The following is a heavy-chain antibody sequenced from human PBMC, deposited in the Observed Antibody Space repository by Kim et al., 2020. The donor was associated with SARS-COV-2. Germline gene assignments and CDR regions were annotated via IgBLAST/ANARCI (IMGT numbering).Heavy chain of an antibody. CDR3: ARVLQRAHKKTINKYYFDY. CDR2: INHSGST. Sequence: SETLSLTCAVYGGSFSGYYWSWIRQPPGKGLEWIGEINHSGSTNYNPSLKSRVTISVDTSKNQFSLKLSSVTAADTAVYYCARVLQRAHKKTINKYYFDYWGQGTLVTVSS. J-gene: IGHJ4*02. V-gene: IGHV4-34*01. D-gene: IGHD6-25*01. CDR1: GGSFSGYY.